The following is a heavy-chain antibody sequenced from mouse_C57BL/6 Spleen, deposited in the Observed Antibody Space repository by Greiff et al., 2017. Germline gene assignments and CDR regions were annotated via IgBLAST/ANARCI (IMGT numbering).Heavy chain of an antibody. CDR3: ARRGVTYYFDY. CDR2: INPNNGGT. Sequence: EVQLQESGPELVKPGASVKISCKASGYTFTDYYMNWVKQSHGKSLEWIGDINPNNGGTSYNQKFKGKATLTVDKSSSTAYMELRSLTSEDAAVYYCARRGVTYYFDYWGQGTTLTVSS. J-gene: IGHJ2*01. CDR1: GYTFTDYY. V-gene: IGHV1-26*01. D-gene: IGHD2-2*01.